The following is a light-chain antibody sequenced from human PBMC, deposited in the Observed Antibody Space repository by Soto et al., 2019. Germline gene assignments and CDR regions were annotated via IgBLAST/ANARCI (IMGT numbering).Light chain of an antibody. Sequence: QSVLTQPPSVSDAPRQRVTISCSGRRSNVGDNAVNWYQHVPGKAPKLLIYYDDLLPSGVSDRFSGSKSGTSASLAISGLQSDDEADYYCSAWDDSLKGYVFGSGTKLTVL. CDR3: SAWDDSLKGYV. J-gene: IGLJ1*01. V-gene: IGLV1-36*01. CDR2: YDD. CDR1: RSNVGDNA.